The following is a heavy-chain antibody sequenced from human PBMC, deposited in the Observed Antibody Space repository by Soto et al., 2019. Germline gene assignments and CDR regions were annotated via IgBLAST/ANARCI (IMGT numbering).Heavy chain of an antibody. V-gene: IGHV4-59*08. Sequence: QVQLQESGPGLVKPSETLPLTCTVSGGSISSYYWSWIRQPPGKGLEWIGYIYYSGSTNYNPSLKSRVTISVDTSKNQFSLELSSVTAADTAVYYCARHGGSTYNWFDPWGQGTLVTVSS. CDR1: GGSISSYY. J-gene: IGHJ5*02. CDR3: ARHGGSTYNWFDP. D-gene: IGHD2-2*01. CDR2: IYYSGST.